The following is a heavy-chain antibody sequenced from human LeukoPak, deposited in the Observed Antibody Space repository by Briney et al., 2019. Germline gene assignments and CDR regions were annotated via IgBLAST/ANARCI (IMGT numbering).Heavy chain of an antibody. CDR2: IIYSGNT. D-gene: IGHD6-13*01. V-gene: IGHV4-39*01. CDR1: SGSITSTSYC. CDR3: ARHFHGSGYVVDF. Sequence: SETLSLTYTVSSGSITSTSYCWGWIRQPPGKGLEWIGGIIYSGNTYYNPSLKSRVSIPVDTTKNQFSLKLTSVTAADTAVYFCARHFHGSGYVVDFWGQGTLVTVSS. J-gene: IGHJ4*02.